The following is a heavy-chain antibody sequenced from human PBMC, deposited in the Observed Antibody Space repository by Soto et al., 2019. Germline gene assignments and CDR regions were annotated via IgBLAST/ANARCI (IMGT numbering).Heavy chain of an antibody. CDR2: ISAYNGNT. D-gene: IGHD3-3*01. CDR1: GYTFTSYG. Sequence: GASVKVSCKASGYTFTSYGISWVRQAPGQGLEWMGWISAYNGNTNYAQKLQGRVTMTTDTSTSTAYMELRSLRSDDTAVYYCARDRFGVVTTSPNWFDPWGQGTLVTVSS. V-gene: IGHV1-18*01. CDR3: ARDRFGVVTTSPNWFDP. J-gene: IGHJ5*02.